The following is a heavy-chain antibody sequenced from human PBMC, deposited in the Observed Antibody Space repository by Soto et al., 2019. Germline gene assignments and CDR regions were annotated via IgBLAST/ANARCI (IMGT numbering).Heavy chain of an antibody. V-gene: IGHV1-8*01. CDR2: MNPNSGNT. Sequence: ASVKVSCKASGYTFTSYDINWVRQATGQGLEWMGWMNPNSGNTGYAQKFQGRVTMTRNTSISTAYMELSSLRSEDTAVYYCARSYYDFWSGYDDYYYMDVWGKGTTVTVSS. CDR3: ARSYYDFWSGYDDYYYMDV. CDR1: GYTFTSYD. J-gene: IGHJ6*03. D-gene: IGHD3-3*01.